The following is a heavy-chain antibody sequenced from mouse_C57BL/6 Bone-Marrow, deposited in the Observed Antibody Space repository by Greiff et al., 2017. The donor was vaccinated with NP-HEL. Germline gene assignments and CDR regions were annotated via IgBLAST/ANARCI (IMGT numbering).Heavy chain of an antibody. Sequence: VQLQQSGAELARPGASVKLSCKASGYTFTSYGISWVKQRTGQGLEWIGEIYPRSGNTYYNEKFKGKATLTADNSSSTAYMELRSLTSEDSAVYFCARWAYYSIHWYFDVWGTGTTVTVSS. V-gene: IGHV1-81*01. D-gene: IGHD2-5*01. CDR2: IYPRSGNT. CDR1: GYTFTSYG. CDR3: ARWAYYSIHWYFDV. J-gene: IGHJ1*03.